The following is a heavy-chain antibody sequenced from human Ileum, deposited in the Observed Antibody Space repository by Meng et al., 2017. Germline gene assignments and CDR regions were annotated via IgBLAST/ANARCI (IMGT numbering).Heavy chain of an antibody. D-gene: IGHD3-10*01. V-gene: IGHV3-66*02. Sequence: GGSLRLSCAASGFTVDTHYMSWVRQAPGKGLQWVSVIYIGFDTFYADSVKGRFTISRDNSKNTVYLQMNSLRDEDTAVYYCARDSSSSGVDYWGQGTLVTVSS. CDR3: ARDSSSSGVDY. J-gene: IGHJ4*02. CDR1: GFTVDTHY. CDR2: IYIGFDT.